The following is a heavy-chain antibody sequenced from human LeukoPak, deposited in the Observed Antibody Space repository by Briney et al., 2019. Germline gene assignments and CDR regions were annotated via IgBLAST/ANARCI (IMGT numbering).Heavy chain of an antibody. Sequence: GGSLRLSCAASGFTFSTYAMSWVRQAPGKGLEWASVISNSGGSTYYADSVKGRFTISRDNSKDTLYLQMNSLRAEDTALYYCATTYTSSWYNYWGQGTPVTVSS. J-gene: IGHJ4*02. D-gene: IGHD6-13*01. CDR3: ATTYTSSWYNY. CDR2: ISNSGGST. CDR1: GFTFSTYA. V-gene: IGHV3-23*01.